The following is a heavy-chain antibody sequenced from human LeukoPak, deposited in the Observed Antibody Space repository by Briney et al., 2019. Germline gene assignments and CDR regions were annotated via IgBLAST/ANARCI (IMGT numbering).Heavy chain of an antibody. CDR3: ARESRGVGNDS. CDR2: INHSGST. D-gene: IGHD3-10*01. V-gene: IGHV4-34*01. Sequence: SETLSLTCAVYGGSFSGYYWSWIRQPPGKGLEWIGEINHSGSTNYNPSLKSRVTISVDTSKNQFSLRLSSVTAADTAVYYCARESRGVGNDSWGQGTPVTPSS. J-gene: IGHJ4*02. CDR1: GGSFSGYY.